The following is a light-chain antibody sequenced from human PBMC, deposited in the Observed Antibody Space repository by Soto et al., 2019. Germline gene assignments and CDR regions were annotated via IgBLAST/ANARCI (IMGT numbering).Light chain of an antibody. J-gene: IGKJ2*01. CDR2: LAS. CDR1: QSVPSF. Sequence: DIQMTQFPSTLSASVGDAVTITCRASQSVPSFLAWYQQKPGKAPKLLIYLASRLESGVPSRFSGSGSGTEFTLTIRSLQPDDFATYFCQQYNSHSFYTFGQGTKLEVK. CDR3: QQYNSHSFYT. V-gene: IGKV1-5*03.